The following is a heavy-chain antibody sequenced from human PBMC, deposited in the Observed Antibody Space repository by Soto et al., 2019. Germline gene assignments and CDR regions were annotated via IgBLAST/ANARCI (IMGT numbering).Heavy chain of an antibody. J-gene: IGHJ3*02. Sequence: GGSLRLSCAASGFTFSSYSMHWVRQAPGKGLEWVSSISSSSSYIYYADSVKGRFTIARDNAKNSLYLQMNSLRDEDTAVYYCAREIGDAFDIWGQGTMVTVSS. CDR1: GFTFSSYS. V-gene: IGHV3-21*01. CDR3: AREIGDAFDI. CDR2: ISSSSSYI.